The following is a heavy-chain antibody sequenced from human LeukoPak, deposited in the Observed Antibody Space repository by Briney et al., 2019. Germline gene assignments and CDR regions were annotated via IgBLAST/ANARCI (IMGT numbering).Heavy chain of an antibody. J-gene: IGHJ6*02. V-gene: IGHV3-33*01. CDR1: GFTFSSYG. CDR2: IWYDGSNK. CDR3: ARDPRYYDSSGYYGVYYYYGMDV. D-gene: IGHD3-22*01. Sequence: GGSLRLSCAASGFTFSSYGMHWVRQAPGKGLEWVAVIWYDGSNKYYADSVKGRFTISRDNSKNTLYLQMNSLRAEDTAVYYCARDPRYYDSSGYYGVYYYYGMDVWGQGTTVTVSS.